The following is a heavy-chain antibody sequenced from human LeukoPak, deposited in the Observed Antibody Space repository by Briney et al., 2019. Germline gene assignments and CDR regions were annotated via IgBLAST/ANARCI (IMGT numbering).Heavy chain of an antibody. CDR2: ISSSSSYI. CDR1: GFTFSSYS. Sequence: GGSLRLSCAASGFTFSSYSMNWVRQAPGKGGEWVSSISSSSSYIYYADSVKGRFTISRDNAKNSLYLQMNSLRAEDTAVYYCARDAPITGTPDYWGQGTLVTVSS. V-gene: IGHV3-21*01. CDR3: ARDAPITGTPDY. J-gene: IGHJ4*02. D-gene: IGHD1-20*01.